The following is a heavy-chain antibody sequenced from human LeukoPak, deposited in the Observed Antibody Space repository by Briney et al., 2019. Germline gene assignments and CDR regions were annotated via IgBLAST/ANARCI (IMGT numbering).Heavy chain of an antibody. CDR1: GGTFSSYA. D-gene: IGHD3-22*01. CDR2: IIPIFGTA. CDR3: ARANSVTMIVVVDDHDAFDI. J-gene: IGHJ3*02. Sequence: ASVTVSCKASGGTFSSYAISWVRQAPGQGLEWMGGIIPIFGTANYAQKFQGRVTITTDESTSTAYMELSSLRSEDTAVYYCARANSVTMIVVVDDHDAFDIWGQGTMVTVSS. V-gene: IGHV1-69*05.